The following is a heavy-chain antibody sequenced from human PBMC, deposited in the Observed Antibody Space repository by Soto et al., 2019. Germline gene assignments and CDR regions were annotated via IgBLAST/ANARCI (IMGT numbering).Heavy chain of an antibody. CDR2: ISGSGGST. D-gene: IGHD4-17*01. J-gene: IGHJ6*02. Sequence: EVQLLESGGGLVQPGGSRRLSCAASGFTFSSYAMSWVRQAPGKGLEWVSLISGSGGSTYYADSVQGRFTISRDNSKNTLYLQMNSLRAEDTAVYYCAKYLTTSYHYGMDVWGQGTTVTVSS. CDR3: AKYLTTSYHYGMDV. CDR1: GFTFSSYA. V-gene: IGHV3-23*01.